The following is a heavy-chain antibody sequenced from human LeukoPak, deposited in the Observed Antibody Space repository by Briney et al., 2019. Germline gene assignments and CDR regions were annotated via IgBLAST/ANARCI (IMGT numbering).Heavy chain of an antibody. J-gene: IGHJ4*02. CDR2: ISSSSSTI. Sequence: PGGSLRLSCAASGVTFSSYTMNWVRQAPGKGLEWVSYISSSSSTIYHADSVKGRFTISRYNAQNSLYLQMNSLRAEDTAVYYCARNPITIDSNLDHWGQGTLVTVSS. D-gene: IGHD3-3*01. CDR1: GVTFSSYT. V-gene: IGHV3-48*01. CDR3: ARNPITIDSNLDH.